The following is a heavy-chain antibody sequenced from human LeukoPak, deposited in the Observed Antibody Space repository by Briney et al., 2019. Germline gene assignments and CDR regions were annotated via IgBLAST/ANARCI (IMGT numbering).Heavy chain of an antibody. CDR3: VKMVEMATIRPSFDY. D-gene: IGHD5-24*01. Sequence: PGGSLRLSCSASGFTFSSYAMHWVRQAPGKGLEYVSAISSNGGSTYYADSVKGGFTISRDNSKNTLYLQMSSLRAEDTAVYYCVKMVEMATIRPSFDYWGQGTLVTVSS. V-gene: IGHV3-64D*06. CDR2: ISSNGGST. J-gene: IGHJ4*02. CDR1: GFTFSSYA.